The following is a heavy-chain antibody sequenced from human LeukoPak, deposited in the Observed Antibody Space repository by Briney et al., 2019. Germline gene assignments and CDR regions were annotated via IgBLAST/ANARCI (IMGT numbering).Heavy chain of an antibody. V-gene: IGHV1-18*01. CDR3: ARDCSTSCYWFDP. D-gene: IGHD2-2*01. Sequence: ASVKVSCKASGYTFTTYGISWVRQAPGQGLEWMGWISGYDSNTKYAQKLQGRVTMTTDTSTSTAYMELRSLRSDDTAVYYCARDCSTSCYWFDPWGQGTLVTVAS. J-gene: IGHJ5*02. CDR1: GYTFTTYG. CDR2: ISGYDSNT.